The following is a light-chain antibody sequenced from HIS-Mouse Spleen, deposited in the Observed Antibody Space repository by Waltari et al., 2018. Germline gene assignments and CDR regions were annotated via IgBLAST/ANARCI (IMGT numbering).Light chain of an antibody. V-gene: IGLV7-43*01. J-gene: IGLJ3*02. CDR2: STS. CDR1: PGPVTRGSS. CDR3: LLYYGGARV. Sequence: QTVVTQEPSLTVSPGGTVTLTCASSPGPVTRGSSPNWFQQKPGQAPRALLYSTSNKHSWTPARFSGSLLGGKAALTLSGVQPEDEAEYYCLLYYGGARVFGGGTKLTVL.